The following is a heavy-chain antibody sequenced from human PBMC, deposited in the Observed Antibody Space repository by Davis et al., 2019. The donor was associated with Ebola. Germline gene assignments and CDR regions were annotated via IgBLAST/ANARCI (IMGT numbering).Heavy chain of an antibody. CDR2: IYYSGST. J-gene: IGHJ2*01. CDR1: GGSISSYY. D-gene: IGHD2-15*01. V-gene: IGHV4-59*08. Sequence: MPSETLSLTCTVSGGSISSYYWSWIRQPPGKGLEWIGYIYYSGSTNYNPSLKSQVTISVDTSKNQFSLKLSSVTAADTAVYYCARREGFVGYFDLWGRGTLVTVSS. CDR3: ARREGFVGYFDL.